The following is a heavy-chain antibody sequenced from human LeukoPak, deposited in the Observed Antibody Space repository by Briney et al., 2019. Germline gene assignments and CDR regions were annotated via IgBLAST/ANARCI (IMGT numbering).Heavy chain of an antibody. CDR3: ARDSWQRWFDP. CDR2: ISAYNGNT. D-gene: IGHD6-25*01. V-gene: IGHV1-18*01. J-gene: IGHJ5*02. CDR1: GYTLTELS. Sequence: PLASVKVSCKVSGYTLTELSMHWVRQAPGKGLEWMGWISAYNGNTNYAQKLQGRVTMTTDTSTSTAYMELRSLRSDDTAVYYCARDSWQRWFDPWGQGTLVTVSS.